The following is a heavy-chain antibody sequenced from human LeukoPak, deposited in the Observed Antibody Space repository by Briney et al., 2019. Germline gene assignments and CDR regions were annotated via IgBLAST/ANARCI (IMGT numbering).Heavy chain of an antibody. D-gene: IGHD2-2*01. V-gene: IGHV4-61*02. J-gene: IGHJ6*02. CDR1: GGSISSGSYY. CDR3: ARDPDCSSTSCYFPKYYYYYGMDV. Sequence: SQTLSLTCTVSGGSISSGSYYWSWIRQPAGRGLEWLGRIYTSGSTNYNPSLRSRVTISVDTSKNQFFLKLSSVTAADTAVYYCARDPDCSSTSCYFPKYYYYYGMDVWGQGTTVTVSS. CDR2: IYTSGST.